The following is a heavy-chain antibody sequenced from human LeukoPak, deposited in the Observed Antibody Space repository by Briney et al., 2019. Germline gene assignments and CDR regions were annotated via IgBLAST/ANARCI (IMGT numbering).Heavy chain of an antibody. V-gene: IGHV4-34*01. Sequence: SETLSLTRAVYGGSFSGYYWSWIRQPPGKGLEWIGEINHSGSTNYNPPLKSRDTISVDTSKNQFSLKLSSVTAADTAVYYCARGLVYSSGWYPRLYYFDYWGQGTLVTVSS. CDR3: ARGLVYSSGWYPRLYYFDY. CDR2: INHSGST. D-gene: IGHD6-19*01. CDR1: GGSFSGYY. J-gene: IGHJ4*02.